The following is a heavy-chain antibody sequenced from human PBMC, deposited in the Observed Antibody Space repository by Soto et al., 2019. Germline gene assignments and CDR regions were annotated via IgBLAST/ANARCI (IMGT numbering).Heavy chain of an antibody. CDR2: LSWNSGSI. V-gene: IGHV3-9*01. D-gene: IGHD5-18*01. Sequence: EVQLVESGGGLVQPGRSLRLSCAASGFSFDHYAMHWVRQAPGKGLEWVSGLSWNSGSIGYADSVKGRFTISRDNAKNSLYLQMNSLRAEDTALYYCAKAVGSYGNFDYWGQGTLVTVSS. CDR3: AKAVGSYGNFDY. J-gene: IGHJ4*02. CDR1: GFSFDHYA.